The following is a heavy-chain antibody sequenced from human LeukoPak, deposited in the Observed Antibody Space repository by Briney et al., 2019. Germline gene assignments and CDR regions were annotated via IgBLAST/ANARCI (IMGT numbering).Heavy chain of an antibody. D-gene: IGHD3-22*01. J-gene: IGHJ4*02. CDR2: ISYDGSNK. V-gene: IGHV3-30*04. Sequence: GGSLRLSCAASGFTFSSYAMHWVRQAPGKGLEWVAVISYDGSNKYYADSVKGRFTISRDNSRNTLYLQMNSLRAEDTAVYYCARDHYYDSSGYYPGYWGQGTLVTVSS. CDR1: GFTFSSYA. CDR3: ARDHYYDSSGYYPGY.